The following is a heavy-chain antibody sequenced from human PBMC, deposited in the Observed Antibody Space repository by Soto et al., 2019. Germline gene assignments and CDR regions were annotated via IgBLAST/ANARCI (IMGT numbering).Heavy chain of an antibody. V-gene: IGHV4-59*01. J-gene: IGHJ3*02. Sequence: QVQVQESGPGLVKPSETLSLTCTVSGGSISTYYWSWIRQPPGKGLEWIGYVTYSGGPTYNPSLKSRVTRSVDTSKRFSLNLTSVTAADTAVYYCARDAGYQLTGAFDIWGQGTMVTVSS. CDR2: VTYSGGP. D-gene: IGHD2-2*01. CDR3: ARDAGYQLTGAFDI. CDR1: GGSISTYY.